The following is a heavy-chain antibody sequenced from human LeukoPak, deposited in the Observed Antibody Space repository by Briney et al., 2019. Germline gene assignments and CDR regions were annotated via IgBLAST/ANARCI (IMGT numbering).Heavy chain of an antibody. J-gene: IGHJ4*02. CDR1: GYSITSGYY. V-gene: IGHV4-38-2*02. D-gene: IGHD2-2*02. CDR3: ARYCSSTTCYTRGGDY. CDR2: TYHTGNT. Sequence: SETLSLTCSVSGYSITSGYYWGWSRPPPGKGLEGIGSTYHTGNTFYDPSFNSRVTISVDTSKNQFSLSLSSVTAADTAVYYCARYCSSTTCYTRGGDYWGQGTLVTVSS.